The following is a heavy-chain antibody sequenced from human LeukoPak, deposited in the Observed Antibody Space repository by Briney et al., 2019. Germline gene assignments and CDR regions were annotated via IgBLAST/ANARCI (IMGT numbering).Heavy chain of an antibody. CDR1: GGSISSSSYY. CDR2: IYYSGST. D-gene: IGHD3-10*01. CDR3: ARSYFYGSGSPQGPLDY. V-gene: IGHV4-39*07. Sequence: SETLSLTCTVSGGSISSSSYYWGWIRQPPGKGLEWIGSIYYSGSTNYNPSLKSRVTISVDTSQNQFSLKLSSVTAADTAVYYRARSYFYGSGSPQGPLDYWGQGTLVTVSS. J-gene: IGHJ4*02.